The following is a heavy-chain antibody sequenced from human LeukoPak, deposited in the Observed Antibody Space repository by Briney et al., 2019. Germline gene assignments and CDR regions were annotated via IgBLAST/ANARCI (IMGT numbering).Heavy chain of an antibody. V-gene: IGHV4-4*02. CDR1: GGSISSSNW. D-gene: IGHD5-18*01. CDR3: ARGQKYRNGYTVTELGSGYFDY. CDR2: IYHSGRT. Sequence: PSETLSLTCAVSGGSISSSNWWSWVRQPPGKGLEWIGEIYHSGRTNYNPSLKSRVTISVDTSKNQFSLTLSSVTAADTAVYYCARGQKYRNGYTVTELGSGYFDYWGQGTLVTVSS. J-gene: IGHJ4*02.